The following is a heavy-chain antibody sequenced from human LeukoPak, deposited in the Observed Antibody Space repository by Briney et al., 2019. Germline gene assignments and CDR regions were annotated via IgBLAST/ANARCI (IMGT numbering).Heavy chain of an antibody. V-gene: IGHV4-39*07. CDR2: IYYSGST. CDR1: GGSISSSSYY. Sequence: SETLSLTCTVSGGSISSSSYYWGWIRQPPGKGLEWIGSIYYSGSTYYNPSLKSRVTISVDTSKNQFSLKLSSVTAADTAVFYCARGWGDCSGGSCYNFGGDWFDPWGQGTLVTVSS. D-gene: IGHD2-15*01. J-gene: IGHJ5*02. CDR3: ARGWGDCSGGSCYNFGGDWFDP.